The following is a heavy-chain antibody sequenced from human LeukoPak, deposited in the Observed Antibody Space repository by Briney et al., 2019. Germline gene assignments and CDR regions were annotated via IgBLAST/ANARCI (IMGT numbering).Heavy chain of an antibody. CDR1: GFTFSSYG. D-gene: IGHD6-13*01. V-gene: IGHV3-30*02. Sequence: PGGSLRLSCAASGFTFSSYGMHWVRQAPGKGLEWVAFIRYDGSNKYYADSVKGRFAISRDNSKNTLYLQMNSLRAEDTAVYYCAKDRGYHSSSWFYYFDYWGQGTLVTVSS. CDR2: IRYDGSNK. CDR3: AKDRGYHSSSWFYYFDY. J-gene: IGHJ4*02.